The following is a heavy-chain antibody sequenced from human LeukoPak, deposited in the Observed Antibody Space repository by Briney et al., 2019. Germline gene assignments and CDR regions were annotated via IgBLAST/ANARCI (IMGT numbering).Heavy chain of an antibody. D-gene: IGHD2-2*01. CDR2: IFYTGST. J-gene: IGHJ4*02. CDR1: GGSIINSY. Sequence: SETLSLTCTVSGGSIINSYWSWIRQPPGRGLEWIGYIFYTGSTNYNPSLKSRATMSVDTSKSQFSLKLTSVTAADTAVYYCARRRTAAMKGGFDYWGQGTLVTVSS. V-gene: IGHV4-59*01. CDR3: ARRRTAAMKGGFDY.